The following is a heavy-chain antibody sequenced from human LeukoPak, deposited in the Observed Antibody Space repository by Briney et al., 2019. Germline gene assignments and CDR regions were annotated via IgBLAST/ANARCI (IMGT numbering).Heavy chain of an antibody. CDR1: GFTFSSYG. Sequence: GRSLRLSCAASGFTFSSYGMHWVRQAPGKGLEWVAVISYDGSNKYYADSVKGRFTISRDNSKNTLYLQMNSLRVEDTAVYYCAKVPPDYWGQGTLVTVSS. CDR2: ISYDGSNK. J-gene: IGHJ4*02. CDR3: AKVPPDY. V-gene: IGHV3-30*18.